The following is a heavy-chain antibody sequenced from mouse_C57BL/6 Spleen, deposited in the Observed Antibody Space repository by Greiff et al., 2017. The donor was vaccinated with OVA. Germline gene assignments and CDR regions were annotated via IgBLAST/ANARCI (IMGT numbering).Heavy chain of an antibody. Sequence: QVQLQQSGAELARPGASVKLSCKASGYTFTSYGISWVKQRTGQGLEWIGEIYPRSGNTYYNEKLKGKATLTADKSSSTAYMELRSLTSEDSAVYFCARFGDYDEEGSWDYWGQGTTLTVSS. V-gene: IGHV1-81*01. CDR2: IYPRSGNT. D-gene: IGHD2-4*01. CDR3: ARFGDYDEEGSWDY. J-gene: IGHJ2*01. CDR1: GYTFTSYG.